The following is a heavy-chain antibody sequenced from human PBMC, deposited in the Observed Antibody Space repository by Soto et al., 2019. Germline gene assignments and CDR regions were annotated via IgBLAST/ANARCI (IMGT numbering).Heavy chain of an antibody. CDR1: GGFLSESY. Sequence: PSETLSLTCAVYGGFLSESYWTWIRQPPGKGLEWIGEINHVGGTNYNPSLKSRVTMSVDTSQDQFSLRLISVTAADTAMYFCVRIRYQLPSSVLWLDPWGQGTPVTVSS. J-gene: IGHJ5*02. CDR2: INHVGGT. D-gene: IGHD3-16*01. V-gene: IGHV4-34*01. CDR3: VRIRYQLPSSVLWLDP.